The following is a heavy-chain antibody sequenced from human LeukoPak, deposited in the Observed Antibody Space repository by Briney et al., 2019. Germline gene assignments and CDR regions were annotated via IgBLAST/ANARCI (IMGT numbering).Heavy chain of an antibody. D-gene: IGHD4-23*01. J-gene: IGHJ3*02. Sequence: GGSLRLSCAASGFTFSNYGMHWARQATGKGLEWVSSVGTAGDTDYPGSVKGRSTISRENAKNSLYLQMDSLRPEDTAVYYCAREVYGGNQDAFDIWGQGTMVSVSS. CDR3: AREVYGGNQDAFDI. CDR1: GFTFSNYG. V-gene: IGHV3-13*01. CDR2: VGTAGDT.